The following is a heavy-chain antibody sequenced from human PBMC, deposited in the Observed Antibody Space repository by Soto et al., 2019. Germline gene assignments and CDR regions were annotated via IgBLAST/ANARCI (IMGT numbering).Heavy chain of an antibody. Sequence: SETLSLTCTVSGGSFGSSAYYFGWIRRAPGKGLELIGSINSSGSTFSNPSLKSRVTLSVDTSKNQFSLKLTSVTAADTALYYCSRRAPEGFDPWGQGTLVTVSS. CDR2: INSSGST. V-gene: IGHV4-39*01. J-gene: IGHJ5*02. CDR1: GGSFGSSAYY. CDR3: SRRAPEGFDP.